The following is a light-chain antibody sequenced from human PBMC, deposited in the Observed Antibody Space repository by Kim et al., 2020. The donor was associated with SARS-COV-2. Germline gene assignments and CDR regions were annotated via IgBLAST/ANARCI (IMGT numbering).Light chain of an antibody. CDR3: QQRGSWPPALT. CDR1: HSIDIS. J-gene: IGKJ4*01. Sequence: PWESATPSFRASHSIDISLAWYQQPPGPAPSLLIHDAAVSAAGIPDTCSGSGSGTDLTLTIGSLAPEDFAIYYCQQRGSWPPALTFGGGTKVDIK. CDR2: DAA. V-gene: IGKV3-11*01.